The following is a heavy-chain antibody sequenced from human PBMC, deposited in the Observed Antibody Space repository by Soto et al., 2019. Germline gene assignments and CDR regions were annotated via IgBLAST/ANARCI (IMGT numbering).Heavy chain of an antibody. CDR3: ARGPQGGVDAFDI. J-gene: IGHJ3*02. CDR1: GGSFSGYY. V-gene: IGHV4-34*01. D-gene: IGHD2-15*01. CDR2: INHSGST. Sequence: SETLSLTCAVYGGSFSGYYWSWIRQPPGKGLEWIGEINHSGSTNYNPSLKSRVTISVDTSKNQFSLKLSSVTAADTAVYYCARGPQGGVDAFDIWGQGTMVTVSS.